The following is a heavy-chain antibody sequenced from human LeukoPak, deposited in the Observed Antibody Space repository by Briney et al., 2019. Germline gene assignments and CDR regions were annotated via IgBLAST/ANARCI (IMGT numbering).Heavy chain of an antibody. CDR2: IISDGSSI. Sequence: GGSLRLSCATSDFSFSSHWMHWVRQAPGKGLVWVSRIISDGSSISYADSVKGRFTISRDNAKNTLYLRMNSLRAEDTAVYYCARGHVAGSDRHWDYWGQGALVTVSS. CDR3: ARGHVAGSDRHWDY. V-gene: IGHV3-74*01. CDR1: DFSFSSHW. D-gene: IGHD6-19*01. J-gene: IGHJ4*02.